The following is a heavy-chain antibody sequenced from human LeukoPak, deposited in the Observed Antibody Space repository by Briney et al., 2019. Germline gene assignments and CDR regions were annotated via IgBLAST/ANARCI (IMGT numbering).Heavy chain of an antibody. V-gene: IGHV3-7*01. D-gene: IGHD3-22*01. CDR2: IKQDGSER. Sequence: GGSLRLSCAASGFTFSSYWMSWVRQAPGKGLEWVANIKQDGSERYYVDSVKGRFTISRDNAKNSLYLQMNSLRAEDTAVYYCARDDYYDSSGFDYWGQGTLVTVSS. CDR3: ARDDYYDSSGFDY. CDR1: GFTFSSYW. J-gene: IGHJ4*02.